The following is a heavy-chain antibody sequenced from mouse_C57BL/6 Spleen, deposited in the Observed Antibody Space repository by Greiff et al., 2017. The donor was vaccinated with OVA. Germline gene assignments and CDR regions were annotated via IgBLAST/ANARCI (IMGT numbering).Heavy chain of an antibody. CDR1: GFTFSSYA. Sequence: EVNVVESGGGLVKPGGSLKLSCAASGFTFSSYAMSWVRQTPEKRLEWVATISDGGSYTYYPDNVKGRFTISRDNAKNNLYLQMSHLKSEDTAMYYCAREGERVGGYDYWGQGTLVTVSA. J-gene: IGHJ3*01. CDR3: AREGERVGGYDY. V-gene: IGHV5-4*01. CDR2: ISDGGSYT. D-gene: IGHD1-1*01.